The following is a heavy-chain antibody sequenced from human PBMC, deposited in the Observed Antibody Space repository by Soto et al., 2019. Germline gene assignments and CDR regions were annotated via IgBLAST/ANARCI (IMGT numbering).Heavy chain of an antibody. Sequence: QVQLQESGPGLVKPSETLSLTCTVSGGSISSYYWSWLRQPPGQGLEWIGYIYYSGSTNYNPSLKSRVTRSGDTSKNQVALKRSSVTAADTAVDYWARGRQQLVNHDAFDIWGQGTMVTVSS. CDR2: IYYSGST. D-gene: IGHD6-13*01. CDR3: ARGRQQLVNHDAFDI. CDR1: GGSISSYY. J-gene: IGHJ3*02. V-gene: IGHV4-59*01.